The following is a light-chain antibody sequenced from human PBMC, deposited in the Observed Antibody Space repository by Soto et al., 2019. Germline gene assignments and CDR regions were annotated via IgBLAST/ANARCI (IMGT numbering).Light chain of an antibody. CDR3: QQRNTWPPIT. V-gene: IGKV3-11*01. Sequence: EIVLTQSPVTLSLSPGERATLSCRASQSVRTDLAWYQGKPGQAPRLLVYDASRRASGVPARFSGSGSGTDFTLTIRSLEPEDFALCYCQQRNTWPPITFGQGPRLEIK. J-gene: IGKJ5*01. CDR2: DAS. CDR1: QSVRTD.